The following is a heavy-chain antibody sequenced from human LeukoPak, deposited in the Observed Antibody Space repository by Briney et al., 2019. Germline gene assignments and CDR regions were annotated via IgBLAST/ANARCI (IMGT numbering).Heavy chain of an antibody. V-gene: IGHV3-30*04. CDR2: ISYDGSNK. J-gene: IGHJ3*02. CDR1: GFTFSSYA. D-gene: IGHD2-15*01. CDR3: ARGVVVVADLYAFDI. Sequence: PGGSLRLSCAASGFTFSSYAMHWVRQAPGKGLEWVAVISYDGSNKYYADSVKGRFTISRDNSKNTLYLQMNSLRAEDTAVYYCARGVVVVADLYAFDIWGQGTMVTVSS.